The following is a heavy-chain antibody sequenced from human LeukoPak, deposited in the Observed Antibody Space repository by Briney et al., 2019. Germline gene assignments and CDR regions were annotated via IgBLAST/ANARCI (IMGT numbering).Heavy chain of an antibody. Sequence: GASVKVSCKASGGTFTSYYMHWVRQTPGQGLEWMGVINPSGGSTSYAQKFQGRVTMTRDMSTSTVYMELSSLRSEDTAVYYCASEYGSGSYYNSPFDYWGQGTLVTVSS. D-gene: IGHD3-10*01. CDR2: INPSGGST. J-gene: IGHJ4*02. CDR3: ASEYGSGSYYNSPFDY. CDR1: GGTFTSYY. V-gene: IGHV1-46*01.